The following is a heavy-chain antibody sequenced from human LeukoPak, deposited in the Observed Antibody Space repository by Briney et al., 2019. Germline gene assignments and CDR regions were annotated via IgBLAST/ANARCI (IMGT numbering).Heavy chain of an antibody. Sequence: SETLSLTCTVSGGSISSHYWSWIRQPPGKGLEWIGYIYYSRNTNYNPSLKSRVTISVDRSKNQFSLKLTSVTAADTAVYYCARGDYSDYRYFQHWGQGTLVTVSS. CDR2: IYYSRNT. J-gene: IGHJ1*01. CDR1: GGSISSHY. V-gene: IGHV4-59*11. CDR3: ARGDYSDYRYFQH. D-gene: IGHD4-11*01.